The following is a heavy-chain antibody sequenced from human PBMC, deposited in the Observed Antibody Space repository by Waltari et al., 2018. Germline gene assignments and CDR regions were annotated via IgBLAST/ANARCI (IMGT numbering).Heavy chain of an antibody. CDR3: ASARLGMEDYFDY. V-gene: IGHV1-69*08. J-gene: IGHJ4*02. CDR2: IIPIVGTA. Sequence: QVQLVQSGAEVKKPGSSVTVSCQASGGTFSSYAIRWVGQAPGQGLEWMGRIIPIVGTANYAQKFQGRVTITADKSTSTAYMELSSLRSEDTAVYYCASARLGMEDYFDYWGQGTLVTVSS. CDR1: GGTFSSYA. D-gene: IGHD7-27*01.